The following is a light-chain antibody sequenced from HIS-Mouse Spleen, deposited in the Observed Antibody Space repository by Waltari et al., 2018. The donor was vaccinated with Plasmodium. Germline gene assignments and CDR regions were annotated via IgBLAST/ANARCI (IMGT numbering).Light chain of an antibody. Sequence: QSALTQPASVSGSPGQSITISFTGPSSAVGSYNLVSWYQQHPGKAPKRMIYEGRKRPSGVSNRFAGSKSGNTASLTISGLQAEDEADYYCCSYAGSSTWVFGGGTKLTVL. V-gene: IGLV2-23*01. CDR3: CSYAGSSTWV. CDR2: EGR. CDR1: SSAVGSYNL. J-gene: IGLJ3*02.